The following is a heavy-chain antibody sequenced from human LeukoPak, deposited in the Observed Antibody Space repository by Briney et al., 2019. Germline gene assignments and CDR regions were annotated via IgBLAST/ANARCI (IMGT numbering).Heavy chain of an antibody. CDR2: IIPILGIA. D-gene: IGHD5-18*01. J-gene: IGHJ5*02. CDR1: GGTFSSYA. V-gene: IGHV1-69*04. CDR3: ARVGGYSYGYVWFDP. Sequence: ASVKVSCKASGGTFSSYAISWVRQAAGKGLEWMGSIIPILGIANYAQKFQGRVTITADKSTSTAYMELSSLRSEDTAVYCCARVGGYSYGYVWFDPWGQGTLVTVSS.